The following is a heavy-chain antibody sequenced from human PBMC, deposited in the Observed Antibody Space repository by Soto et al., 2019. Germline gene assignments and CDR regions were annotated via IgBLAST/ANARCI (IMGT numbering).Heavy chain of an antibody. Sequence: SETLSLTCAVYGGSFSGYYWSWIRQPPGKGLEWIGEINHSGSTNYNPSLKSRVTISVDTSKNQFSLKLSSVTAADTAVYYCARQGSSWYGGEFNWFDPWGQGTLVTVSS. D-gene: IGHD6-13*01. CDR3: ARQGSSWYGGEFNWFDP. J-gene: IGHJ5*02. CDR2: INHSGST. CDR1: GGSFSGYY. V-gene: IGHV4-34*01.